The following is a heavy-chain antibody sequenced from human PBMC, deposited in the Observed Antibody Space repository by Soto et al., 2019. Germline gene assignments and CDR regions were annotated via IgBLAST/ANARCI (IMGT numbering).Heavy chain of an antibody. CDR3: ARRVSGSYFHY. CDR2: IYYSGST. V-gene: IGHV4-39*01. D-gene: IGHD1-26*01. Sequence: LEILSLTCTVSGGSIISSTYYWGWIRQPPGKGLKRIGNIYYSGSTYYNPSLKSRLTISVDTSKNQFSLNLSSLTAADTAVYYCARRVSGSYFHYWGQGTLVTVSS. J-gene: IGHJ4*02. CDR1: GGSIISSTYY.